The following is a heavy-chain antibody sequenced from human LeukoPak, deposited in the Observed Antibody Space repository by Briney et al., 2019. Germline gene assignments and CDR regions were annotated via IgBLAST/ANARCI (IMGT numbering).Heavy chain of an antibody. J-gene: IGHJ4*02. CDR1: GGSFSGYY. CDR3: ARKPWIQLWSFFDY. D-gene: IGHD5-18*01. V-gene: IGHV4-34*01. CDR2: INHSGST. Sequence: SGTLSLTRAVYGGSFSGYYWSWIRQPPGKGLEWIGEINHSGSTNYNPSLKSRVTISVDTSKNQFSLKLSSVTAADTAVYYCARKPWIQLWSFFDYWGQGTLVSVSS.